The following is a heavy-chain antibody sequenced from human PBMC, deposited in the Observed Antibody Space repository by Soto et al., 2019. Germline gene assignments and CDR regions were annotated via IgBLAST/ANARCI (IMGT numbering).Heavy chain of an antibody. CDR3: AKDRRTYDFWSGYYDY. Sequence: DVQLVESGGGLVQPGRSLRLSCAASGFTFDDYAMHWVRQAPGKGLEWVSGISWNSGSIGYADSVKGRFTISRDNAKNSLYLQMNSLRAEDTALYYCAKDRRTYDFWSGYYDYWGQGTLVTVSS. CDR1: GFTFDDYA. V-gene: IGHV3-9*01. D-gene: IGHD3-3*01. CDR2: ISWNSGSI. J-gene: IGHJ4*02.